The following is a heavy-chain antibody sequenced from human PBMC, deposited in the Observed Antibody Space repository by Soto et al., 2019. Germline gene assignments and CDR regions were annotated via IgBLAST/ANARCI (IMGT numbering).Heavy chain of an antibody. J-gene: IGHJ6*02. CDR3: ARDLWGYCGTDCYPLDV. CDR2: MYNTGST. D-gene: IGHD2-21*02. Sequence: QVQLQESGPGLVKPSETLSLTCTVSGGTISRYYWIWIRQPPGKGLEWIGYMYNTGSTVYNPSFNRRATITIDTSKNQCSLKLNSVTAADTAVYYCARDLWGYCGTDCYPLDVWGQGPTVTVSS. V-gene: IGHV4-59*01. CDR1: GGTISRYY.